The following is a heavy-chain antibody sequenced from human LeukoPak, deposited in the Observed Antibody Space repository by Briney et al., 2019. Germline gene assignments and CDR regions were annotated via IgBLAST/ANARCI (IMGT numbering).Heavy chain of an antibody. V-gene: IGHV4-4*07. CDR3: ARVSPGGNSDY. CDR2: IYSSGST. D-gene: IGHD4-23*01. Sequence: LEWIGRIYSSGSTNYNPSLKSRVTMSVDMSRNQFSLKLSSVTAADTAVYYCARVSPGGNSDYLGQGTLVTVSS. J-gene: IGHJ4*02.